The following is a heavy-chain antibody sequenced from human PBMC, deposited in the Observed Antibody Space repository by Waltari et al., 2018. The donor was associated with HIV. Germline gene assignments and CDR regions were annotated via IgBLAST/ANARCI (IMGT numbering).Heavy chain of an antibody. Sequence: EVQLVESGGGLVQPGGSLRLSCAAAGFTFSSYSMNWVRQAPGKGLEWVSYISSSSSTIYDAAPCKGRFTLSRAHSKNSLYLQMNSLRSEDTAVDYCARPGGRSSSPPPYYYGMDVWGQGTTVTFSS. CDR3: ARPGGRSSSPPPYYYGMDV. CDR2: ISSSSSTI. J-gene: IGHJ6*02. CDR1: GFTFSSYS. V-gene: IGHV3-48*01. D-gene: IGHD6-6*01.